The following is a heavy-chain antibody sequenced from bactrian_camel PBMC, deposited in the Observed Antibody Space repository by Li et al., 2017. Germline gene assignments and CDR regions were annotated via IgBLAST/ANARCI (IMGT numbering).Heavy chain of an antibody. CDR1: GFSFSSSA. D-gene: IGHD2*01. J-gene: IGHJ4*01. CDR3: ATEDYSGGAIYKGDYTLTY. V-gene: IGHV3S31*01. Sequence: VQLVESGGGLVQPGGSLRPSCAASGFSFSSSAMTRVRQAPGKGLVWVSVINNGGGSTYYADSVKGRFTISRDNAKNTLYLQMNSLKTEDTAVYYCATEDYSGGAIYKGDYTLTYWGQGTQVTVS. CDR2: INNGGGST.